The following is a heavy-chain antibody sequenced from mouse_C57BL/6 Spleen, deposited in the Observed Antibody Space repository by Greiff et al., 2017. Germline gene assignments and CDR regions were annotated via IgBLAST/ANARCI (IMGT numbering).Heavy chain of an antibody. CDR3: ARRGTTVVARYFDV. V-gene: IGHV5-9*01. D-gene: IGHD1-1*01. Sequence: EVMLVESGGGLVKPGGSLKLSCAASGFTFSSYTMSWVRQTPEKRLEWVATISGGGGNTYYPDSVKGRFTISRDNAKNTLYLQMSSLRSEDTALYYCARRGTTVVARYFDVWGTGTTVTVSS. CDR2: ISGGGGNT. J-gene: IGHJ1*03. CDR1: GFTFSSYT.